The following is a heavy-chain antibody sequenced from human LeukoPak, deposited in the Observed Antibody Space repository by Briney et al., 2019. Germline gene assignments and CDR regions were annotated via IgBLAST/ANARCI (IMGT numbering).Heavy chain of an antibody. CDR1: GASISSYY. D-gene: IGHD6-19*01. V-gene: IGHV4-59*01. J-gene: IGHJ1*01. Sequence: NPSETLSLTCTVSGASISSYYWSWIRQPPGKGLEWIGYIYYSGSTNYNPSLKSRVTMSVDTSKNQFSLKLSSVTAADTAVYYCARGVTGGWYGDFQHWGQGTLVTVSS. CDR2: IYYSGST. CDR3: ARGVTGGWYGDFQH.